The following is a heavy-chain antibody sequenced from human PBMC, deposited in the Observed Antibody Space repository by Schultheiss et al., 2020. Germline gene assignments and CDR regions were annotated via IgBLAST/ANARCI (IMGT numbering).Heavy chain of an antibody. CDR1: GFTFSSYA. Sequence: GESLKISCAASGFTFSSYAMSWVRQAPGKGLEWVSAISGSGGSTYYADSVKGRFTISRDNAKNSLYLQMNSLRAEDTAVYYCAREIAAAGAIDYWGQGTLVTVSS. V-gene: IGHV3-23*01. CDR3: AREIAAAGAIDY. CDR2: ISGSGGST. J-gene: IGHJ4*02. D-gene: IGHD6-13*01.